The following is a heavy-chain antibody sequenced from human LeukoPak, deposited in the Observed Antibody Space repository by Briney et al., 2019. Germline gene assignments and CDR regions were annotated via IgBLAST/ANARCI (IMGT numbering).Heavy chain of an antibody. CDR1: GGTFSSYA. D-gene: IGHD6-13*01. CDR2: IIPIFGTA. CDR3: ARSIAAAGPFDY. J-gene: IGHJ4*02. V-gene: IGHV1-69*05. Sequence: ASEEVSCKASGGTFSSYAISWVRQAPGQGLEWMGRIIPIFGTANYAQKFQGRVTITTDESTSTAYMELSSLRSEDTAVYYCARSIAAAGPFDYWGQGTLVTVSS.